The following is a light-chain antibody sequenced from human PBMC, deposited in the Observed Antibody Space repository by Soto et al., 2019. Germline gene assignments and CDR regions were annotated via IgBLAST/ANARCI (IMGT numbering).Light chain of an antibody. V-gene: IGLV1-47*01. CDR3: AAWDDRLSGLV. J-gene: IGLJ2*01. CDR1: SSNIGSNY. Sequence: QPVLTQPPSASGTPGQRVTISCSGSSSNIGSNYVYWYHQLPGTAPKLVIYRNNQRPSGVPDRISGSKSGTSASLAISGLRSEHEADYYCAAWDDRLSGLVFGRGTKLTVL. CDR2: RNN.